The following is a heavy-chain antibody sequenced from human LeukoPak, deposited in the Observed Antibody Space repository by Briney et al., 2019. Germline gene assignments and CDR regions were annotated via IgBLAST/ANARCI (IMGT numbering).Heavy chain of an antibody. D-gene: IGHD3-16*01. V-gene: IGHV3-23*01. CDR2: ITNGGADT. CDR1: GFTFSSYG. CDR3: AKGGWGSIFDY. J-gene: IGHJ4*02. Sequence: PGGSLRLSCAASGFTFSSYGMTWVRQAPGQGLEWVSTITNGGADTYYADSVKGRFSISRDNSKNTLYLQMNSLRAEDTAVYYCAKGGWGSIFDYWGQGTLVTVSS.